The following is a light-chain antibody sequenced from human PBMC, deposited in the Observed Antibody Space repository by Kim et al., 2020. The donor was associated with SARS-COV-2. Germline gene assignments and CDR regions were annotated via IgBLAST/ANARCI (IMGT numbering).Light chain of an antibody. J-gene: IGLJ2*01. V-gene: IGLV7-46*01. CDR2: DTR. Sequence: TGGSCTGELTSGLSPCWFQQKPGQAPRTLIYDTRNKHSWTPARFSGSLLGGKAALTLSGAQPEDEAEYYCLLSYSGARSHVVFGGGTQLTVL. CDR1: TGELTSGLS. CDR3: LLSYSGARSHVV.